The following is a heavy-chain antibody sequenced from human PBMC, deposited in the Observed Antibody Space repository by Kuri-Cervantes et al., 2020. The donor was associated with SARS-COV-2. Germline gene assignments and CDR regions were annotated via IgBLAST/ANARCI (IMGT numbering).Heavy chain of an antibody. CDR3: AKVHFYAFRSGYHDY. Sequence: ASVKVSCKASGYTFTSYGISWVRQAPGQGLEWMGWISAYNGNTNYAQKLQGRVTMTTDTSTSTAYMELRSLRSDDTAVYYWAKVHFYAFRSGYHDYWGQGTLVTVSS. CDR2: ISAYNGNT. D-gene: IGHD3-3*01. V-gene: IGHV1-18*01. J-gene: IGHJ4*02. CDR1: GYTFTSYG.